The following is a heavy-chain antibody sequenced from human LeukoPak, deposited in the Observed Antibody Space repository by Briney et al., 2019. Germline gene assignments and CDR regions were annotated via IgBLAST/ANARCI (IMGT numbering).Heavy chain of an antibody. J-gene: IGHJ3*02. CDR3: ARGASVVAGNDNAFDI. Sequence: PGGSLRLSCAASGFTFSTYTMNWVRQAPGKGLEWVSSISSRGTYIYYVDSLKGRFTISRDNAKKSLYLQMNSLRADDTAVYYCARGASVVAGNDNAFDIWGQGTMVTVSS. CDR1: GFTFSTYT. CDR2: ISSRGTYI. D-gene: IGHD6-19*01. V-gene: IGHV3-21*01.